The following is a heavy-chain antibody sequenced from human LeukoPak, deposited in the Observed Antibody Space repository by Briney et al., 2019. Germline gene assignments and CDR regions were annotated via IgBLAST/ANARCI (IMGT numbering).Heavy chain of an antibody. CDR1: GFTFSTCG. CDR3: VKIDGSGSSYPPDY. Sequence: PGGSLRLSCAASGFTFSTCGMYWVRQAPGKGLEWVAVISFDGSNKYYVDSVKGRFTISRDNSKKTLYLQMNSLRTEDTAVYYCVKIDGSGSSYPPDYWGQGTLVTVPS. V-gene: IGHV3-30*18. J-gene: IGHJ4*02. D-gene: IGHD3-10*01. CDR2: ISFDGSNK.